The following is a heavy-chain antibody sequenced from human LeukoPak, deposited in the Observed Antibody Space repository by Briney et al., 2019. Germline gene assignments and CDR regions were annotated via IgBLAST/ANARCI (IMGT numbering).Heavy chain of an antibody. CDR3: ARDRGSGYFPGFDS. V-gene: IGHV4-59*01. CDR2: IYYKGNT. J-gene: IGHJ4*02. CDR1: GGSISVYS. Sequence: SETLSLTCNVSGGSISVYSWSWIRQPPGKGLEWIGHIYYKGNTNYNSSLQSRVTISIDTSKTQFSLNLSSVTAADTGVYYCARDRGSGYFPGFDSWGQGTLVTVSS. D-gene: IGHD3-3*01.